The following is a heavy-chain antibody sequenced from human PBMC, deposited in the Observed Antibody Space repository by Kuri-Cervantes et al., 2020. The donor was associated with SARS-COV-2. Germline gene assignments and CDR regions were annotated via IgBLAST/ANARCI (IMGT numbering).Heavy chain of an antibody. D-gene: IGHD3-3*01. Sequence: GGSLRLSCAASGFTFSDYYMSWIRQAPGKGLEWVSYISSSSSYTNYADSVKGRFTISRDNAKNSPYLQMNSLRAEDTAVYYCARPDDPITIFGVVIAGGMDVWGQGTTVTVSS. CDR1: GFTFSDYY. CDR2: ISSSSSYT. CDR3: ARPDDPITIFGVVIAGGMDV. J-gene: IGHJ6*02. V-gene: IGHV3-11*06.